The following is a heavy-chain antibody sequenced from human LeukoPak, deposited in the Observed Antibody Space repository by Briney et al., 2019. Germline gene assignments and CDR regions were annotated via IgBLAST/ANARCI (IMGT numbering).Heavy chain of an antibody. CDR3: ARVGGLEWFDP. D-gene: IGHD3-10*01. Sequence: GGSLRLSCAASGFTVSSNYMSWVRQAPGKGLEWVSVIYSGGSTYCADSVKGRFTISRDNSKNTLYLQMNSLRAEDTAVYYCARVGGLEWFDPWGQGTLVTVSS. CDR2: IYSGGST. CDR1: GFTVSSNY. J-gene: IGHJ5*02. V-gene: IGHV3-66*01.